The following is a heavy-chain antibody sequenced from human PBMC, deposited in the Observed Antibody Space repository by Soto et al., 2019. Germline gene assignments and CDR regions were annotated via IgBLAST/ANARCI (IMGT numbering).Heavy chain of an antibody. J-gene: IGHJ6*02. CDR1: GGSISSGGYY. CDR3: ARAHLSSWPYYYSYGMDV. Sequence: SETLSLTCTVSGGSISSGGYYWSWIRQHPGKGLEWIGYIYYSGSTYYNPSLKSRVTISVDTSKNQFSLKLSSVTAADTAVYYCARAHLSSWPYYYSYGMDVWGQGTTVTVSS. D-gene: IGHD6-13*01. V-gene: IGHV4-31*03. CDR2: IYYSGST.